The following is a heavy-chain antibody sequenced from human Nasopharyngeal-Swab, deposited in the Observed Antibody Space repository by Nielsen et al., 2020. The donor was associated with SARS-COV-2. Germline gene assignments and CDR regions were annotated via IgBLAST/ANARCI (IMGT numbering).Heavy chain of an antibody. J-gene: IGHJ4*02. CDR2: ISGSGGST. D-gene: IGHD3-10*01. V-gene: IGHV3-23*01. CDR1: GFTFSSYA. CDR3: AKDMGSGSYWWGIDY. Sequence: ESLKISCAASGFTFSSYAMSWVRQAPGKGLEWVSAISGSGGSTYYADSVKGRFTISRDNSKKTPYLQMTSLRAEDTAVYYCAKDMGSGSYWWGIDYWGQGTLVTVSS.